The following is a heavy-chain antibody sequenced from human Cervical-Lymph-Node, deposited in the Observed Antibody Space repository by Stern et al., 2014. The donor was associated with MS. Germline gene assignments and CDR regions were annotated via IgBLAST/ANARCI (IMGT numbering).Heavy chain of an antibody. CDR2: INPATGGT. V-gene: IGHV1-46*01. CDR3: ARQNMVRGVTELDF. J-gene: IGHJ4*02. Sequence: VQLGQSGTEVKKSGASVRVSCKASGYTFSIYYMHWVRQAPGQGLEWLGIINPATGGTTYAQKFQDRVTMTNDTSTSTLYLSEDTAVYYCARQNMVRGVTELDFWGQGTLVTVSS. CDR1: GYTFSIYY. D-gene: IGHD3-10*01.